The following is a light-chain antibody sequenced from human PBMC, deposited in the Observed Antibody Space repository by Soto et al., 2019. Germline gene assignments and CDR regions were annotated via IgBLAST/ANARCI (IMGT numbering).Light chain of an antibody. J-gene: IGKJ4*01. CDR3: QQVTAAPLT. Sequence: DIQLTQSPSFLSASVGDRVTITCRATHDIRSHLAWYQQKPGRAPKLLISETSTLQSGVPSRFSGSGFGTEFTLTVTSLQPEDFATYYWQQVTAAPLTFGGGTKVEIK. CDR2: ETS. CDR1: HDIRSH. V-gene: IGKV1-9*01.